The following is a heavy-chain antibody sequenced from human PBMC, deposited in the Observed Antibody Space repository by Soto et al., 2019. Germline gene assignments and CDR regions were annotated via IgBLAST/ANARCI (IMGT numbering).Heavy chain of an antibody. J-gene: IGHJ5*02. V-gene: IGHV4-31*03. CDR3: ASLPVVPAARNWFDP. Sequence: PSETLSLTCTVSGGSISSGGYYWSWIRQHPGKGLEWIGYIYYSGSTYYNPSLKSRVTISVDTSKNQFSLKLSSVTAADTAVYYCASLPVVPAARNWFDPWGQGTLVTVSS. D-gene: IGHD2-2*01. CDR1: GGSISSGGYY. CDR2: IYYSGST.